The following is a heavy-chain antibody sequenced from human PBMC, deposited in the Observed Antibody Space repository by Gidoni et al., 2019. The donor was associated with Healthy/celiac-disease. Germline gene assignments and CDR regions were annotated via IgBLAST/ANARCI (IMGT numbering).Heavy chain of an antibody. CDR2: INHSGST. J-gene: IGHJ5*02. Sequence: QVQLQQWGAGLLKPSETLSLTCAVYGGSFSGYYWSWIRQPPGKGLEWIGEINHSGSTNYNPSLKSRVTISVDTSKNQFSLKLSSVTAADTAVYYCARGRLNSSGYYTRRNWFDPWGQGTLVTVSS. V-gene: IGHV4-34*01. CDR1: GGSFSGYY. CDR3: ARGRLNSSGYYTRRNWFDP. D-gene: IGHD3-22*01.